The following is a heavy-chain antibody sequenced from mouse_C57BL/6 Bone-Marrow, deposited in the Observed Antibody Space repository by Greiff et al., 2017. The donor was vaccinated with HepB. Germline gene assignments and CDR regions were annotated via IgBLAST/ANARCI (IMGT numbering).Heavy chain of an antibody. CDR3: ARVINFRYYSGSSYDAMDY. J-gene: IGHJ4*01. CDR2: IDPEDGET. V-gene: IGHV14-2*01. Sequence: VQLKQSGAELVKPGASVKLSCTASGFNIKDYYMHWVKQRTEQGLEWIGRIDPEDGETKYAPKFQGKATITADTSSNTAYLQLSSLTSEDTAVYFCARVINFRYYSGSSYDAMDYWGQGTSVTVSS. CDR1: GFNIKDYY. D-gene: IGHD1-1*01.